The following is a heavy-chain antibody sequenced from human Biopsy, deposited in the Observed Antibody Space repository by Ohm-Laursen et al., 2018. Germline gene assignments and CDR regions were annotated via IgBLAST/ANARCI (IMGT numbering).Heavy chain of an antibody. J-gene: IGHJ4*02. Sequence: GSPVKVSCKASGGTFTNYAISWVRQAPGQGLEWMGGIIPIFGTANYAQKFQGRVTITADESTSTAYMELSSLRSDDTAVYYCARDALGGGSYRFFYWGQGSLVTVSS. V-gene: IGHV1-69*01. D-gene: IGHD1-26*01. CDR1: GGTFTNYA. CDR3: ARDALGGGSYRFFY. CDR2: IIPIFGTA.